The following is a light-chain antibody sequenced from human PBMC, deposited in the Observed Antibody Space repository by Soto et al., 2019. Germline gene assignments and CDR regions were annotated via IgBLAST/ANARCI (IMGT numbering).Light chain of an antibody. Sequence: DIQMTQSPSSLSASVGDRVTITCRASQSIYSSLNWYHQKPGKAPQLLIYAASNLQSGGPSRFSGSGSGTDFTLSISSLQPEDCATYYCQPSYSAPYTFGQGTKLEI. V-gene: IGKV1-39*01. CDR3: QPSYSAPYT. CDR1: QSIYSS. CDR2: AAS. J-gene: IGKJ2*01.